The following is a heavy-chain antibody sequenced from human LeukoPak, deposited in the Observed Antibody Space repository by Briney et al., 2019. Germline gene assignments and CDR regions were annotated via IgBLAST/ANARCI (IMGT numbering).Heavy chain of an antibody. CDR1: GGTFSSYA. D-gene: IGHD1-7*01. Sequence: SVKVSCKASGGTFSSYAISWVPQAPGQGLEWMGGIIPIFGTANYAQKFQGRVTITTDESTSTAYMELSSLRSEDTAVYYCAVGLPELELLSFDYWGQGTLVTVSS. J-gene: IGHJ4*02. CDR3: AVGLPELELLSFDY. V-gene: IGHV1-69*05. CDR2: IIPIFGTA.